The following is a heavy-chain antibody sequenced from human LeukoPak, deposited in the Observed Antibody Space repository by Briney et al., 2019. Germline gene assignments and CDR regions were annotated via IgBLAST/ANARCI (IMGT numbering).Heavy chain of an antibody. CDR3: AKGIERGGSYFDY. Sequence: GGSLRLSCAASGFTFSSYAMSWVRQAPGKGLGWVSAISGSGGSTYYADSVKGRFTISRDNSKNTLYLQMNSLRAEDTAVYYCAKGIERGGSYFDYWGQGTLVTVSS. CDR1: GFTFSSYA. D-gene: IGHD1-26*01. CDR2: ISGSGGST. V-gene: IGHV3-23*01. J-gene: IGHJ4*02.